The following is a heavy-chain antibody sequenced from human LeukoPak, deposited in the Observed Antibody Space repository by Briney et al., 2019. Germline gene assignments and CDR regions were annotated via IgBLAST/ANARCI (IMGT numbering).Heavy chain of an antibody. J-gene: IGHJ6*03. CDR2: IIPIFGTA. D-gene: IGHD6-19*01. CDR1: GGTFSSYA. V-gene: IGHV1-69*13. Sequence: ASVKVSCKASGGTFSSYAISWVRQAPGQGLEWMGGIIPIFGTANYAQKFQGRVTITADESTSTAYMELSSLRSEDTAVYYCARGRAVAGVHYYYYYMDVWGQGTTVTISS. CDR3: ARGRAVAGVHYYYYYMDV.